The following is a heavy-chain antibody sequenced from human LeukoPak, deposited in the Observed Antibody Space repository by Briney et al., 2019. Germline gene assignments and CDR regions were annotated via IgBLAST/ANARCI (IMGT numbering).Heavy chain of an antibody. CDR2: ISGSGGST. Sequence: PGGSLRLSCAASGFTFSSYAMSWVRQAPGKGLEWVSAISGSGGSTYYADSVKGRFTISRDNSKNTLYLQMNSLRAEDTAVYYCAKDQFSSGLNWFDPWGQGTLVTVSP. CDR3: AKDQFSSGLNWFDP. CDR1: GFTFSSYA. V-gene: IGHV3-23*01. D-gene: IGHD6-19*01. J-gene: IGHJ5*02.